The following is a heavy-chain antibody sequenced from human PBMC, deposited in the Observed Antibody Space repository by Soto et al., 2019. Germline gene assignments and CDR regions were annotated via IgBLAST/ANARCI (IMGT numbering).Heavy chain of an antibody. CDR1: GGTFGNHA. Sequence: QAQLVQSGAEVKKPGSSVKVSCTASGGTFGNHAISWVRQVPGQGLEWMGGIIPVLGVGDNAQKFQGRVTITADTSTNTDYMELSSMRSEDTANYYCAREAGYSYGYVFDYWGQGTQVIVYS. J-gene: IGHJ4*02. V-gene: IGHV1-69*09. CDR2: IIPVLGVG. CDR3: AREAGYSYGYVFDY. D-gene: IGHD5-18*01.